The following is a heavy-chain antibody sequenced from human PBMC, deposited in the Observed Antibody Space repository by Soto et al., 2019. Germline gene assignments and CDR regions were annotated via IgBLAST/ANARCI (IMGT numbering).Heavy chain of an antibody. Sequence: SEKVSCKASGGNFSSYAISWVRQAPGQGLDSMGGIIPIFGTANYAQKFQGRATITADKSTSTAYMELSSLRSEDTAVYYCARELEENWFEPWGQGTLVTVSS. CDR1: GGNFSSYA. V-gene: IGHV1-69*06. D-gene: IGHD1-1*01. CDR2: IIPIFGTA. J-gene: IGHJ5*02. CDR3: ARELEENWFEP.